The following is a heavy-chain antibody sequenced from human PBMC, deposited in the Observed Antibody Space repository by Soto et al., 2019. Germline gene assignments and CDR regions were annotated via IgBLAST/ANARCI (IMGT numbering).Heavy chain of an antibody. CDR1: GFTFSSYA. D-gene: IGHD4-17*01. J-gene: IGHJ4*02. CDR2: ISYDGSNK. CDR3: ARSYGDYVKLDY. V-gene: IGHV3-30-3*01. Sequence: QVQLVESGGGVVQPGRSLRLSCAASGFTFSSYAMHWVRQAPGKGLEWVAVISYDGSNKYYADSVKGRFTISRDNSKNPLYLQMNSLRAEDTAVYYCARSYGDYVKLDYWGQGTLVTVSS.